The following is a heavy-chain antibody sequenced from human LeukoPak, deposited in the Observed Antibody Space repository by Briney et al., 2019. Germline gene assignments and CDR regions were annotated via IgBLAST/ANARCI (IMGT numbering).Heavy chain of an antibody. CDR1: GYSFTSYA. CDR3: AREFYSSSRYWFDP. Sequence: ASVKVSCKASGYSFTSYAMNWVRQAPGQGLEWLGWINTNTGNPTYAQGFTGRFVFSLDTSVSTAYLQISSLKAEDTAVYYCAREFYSSSRYWFDPWGQGTLVTVSS. CDR2: INTNTGNP. J-gene: IGHJ5*02. V-gene: IGHV7-4-1*02. D-gene: IGHD6-13*01.